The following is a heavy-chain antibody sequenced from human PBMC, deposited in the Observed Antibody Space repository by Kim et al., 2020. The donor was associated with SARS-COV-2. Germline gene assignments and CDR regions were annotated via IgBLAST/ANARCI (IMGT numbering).Heavy chain of an antibody. D-gene: IGHD3-16*01. J-gene: IGHJ4*02. CDR2: INEAGGEK. CDR3: ARDSPGKKTFGGVFYPYYDD. V-gene: IGHV3-7*01. Sequence: GGSLRLSCAASGFTLSTSWMSWVRQAPGRGLEWVATINEAGGEKYYVDSVKGRFTISRDNALNSLFLQMNSLRGEDTAVYYCARDSPGKKTFGGVFYPYYDDWGQGTLVSVSS. CDR1: GFTLSTSW.